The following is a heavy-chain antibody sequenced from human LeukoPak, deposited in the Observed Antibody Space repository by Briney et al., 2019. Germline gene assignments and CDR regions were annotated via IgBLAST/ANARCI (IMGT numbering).Heavy chain of an antibody. D-gene: IGHD6-19*01. CDR3: ASNSLSIAVAGTYYYYGMDV. J-gene: IGHJ6*02. V-gene: IGHV1-18*01. Sequence: ASVKVSCKASGYTFTSNGISWVRQAPGQGLEWMGWISAYDGNTNYAQKLQGRVTMTTDTSTSTAYMELRSLRSDDTAVYYCASNSLSIAVAGTYYYYGMDVWGQGTTVTVSS. CDR2: ISAYDGNT. CDR1: GYTFTSNG.